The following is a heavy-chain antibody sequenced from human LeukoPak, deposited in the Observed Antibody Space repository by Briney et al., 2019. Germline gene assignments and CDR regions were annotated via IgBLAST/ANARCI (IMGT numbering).Heavy chain of an antibody. D-gene: IGHD3-10*01. CDR1: GFTFSDYY. CDR2: ISSSGTII. J-gene: IGHJ2*01. CDR3: ARIAGMVRAAVVTGWYFDL. Sequence: GGSLRLSCAASGFTFSDYYMSWIRQAPGKGLEWISYISSSGTIIYYAGAMRGRFTISTDNAKSSVYLQMNSLRADDTAVYYCARIAGMVRAAVVTGWYFDLWGRGTLVTVSS. V-gene: IGHV3-11*01.